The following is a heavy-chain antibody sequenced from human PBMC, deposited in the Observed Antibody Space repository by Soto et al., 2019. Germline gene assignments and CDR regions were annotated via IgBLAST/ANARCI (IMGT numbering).Heavy chain of an antibody. J-gene: IGHJ4*02. Sequence: QVQLVQSGAEVKKPGASVKVSCKASGYTFTSYGISWVRQAPGQGLEWMGCISAYNGNTNYAQKLQGRVTMTTDTSTSTAYMELRSLRSDDTAVYYCARDPLGYCSSTSCYAPDYWGQGTLVTVSS. CDR1: GYTFTSYG. V-gene: IGHV1-18*01. D-gene: IGHD2-2*01. CDR3: ARDPLGYCSSTSCYAPDY. CDR2: ISAYNGNT.